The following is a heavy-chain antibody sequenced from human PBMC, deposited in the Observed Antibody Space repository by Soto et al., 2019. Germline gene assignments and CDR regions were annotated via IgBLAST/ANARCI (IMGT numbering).Heavy chain of an antibody. CDR2: INAGNGNT. V-gene: IGHV1-3*01. CDR3: ARDPSYYGMDV. J-gene: IGHJ6*02. Sequence: GASVXXXXXXXXXXXTXXAXXXXRQAPGQRLEWMGWINAGNGNTKYSQKFQGRVTITRDTSASTAYMELSSLRSEDTAVYYCARDPSYYGMDVWGQGTTVTVSS. CDR1: XXXXTXXA.